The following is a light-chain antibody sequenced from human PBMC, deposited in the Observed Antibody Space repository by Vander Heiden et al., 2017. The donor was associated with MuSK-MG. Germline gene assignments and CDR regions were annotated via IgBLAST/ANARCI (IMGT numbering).Light chain of an antibody. V-gene: IGKV4-1*01. J-gene: IGKJ3*01. CDR3: QQYHSPPFT. CDR1: QSVLYTSNNKNY. Sequence: DIVMTQSPASLGVSLGERATINCKSSQSVLYTSNNKNYVAWYQQKPGQPPKLLIYWASTRQSGVPERFSGSGSGTDFTLTINNLQAEDVAVYSCQQYHSPPFTFGPGT. CDR2: WAS.